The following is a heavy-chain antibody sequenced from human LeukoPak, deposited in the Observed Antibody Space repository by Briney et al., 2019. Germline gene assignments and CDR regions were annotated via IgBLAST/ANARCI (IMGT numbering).Heavy chain of an antibody. D-gene: IGHD3-9*01. V-gene: IGHV1-69*01. CDR2: IIPIFGTA. CDR3: VSLLDYDILTGYPLDY. J-gene: IGHJ4*02. Sequence: ASVKVSCKASGGTFSSYAISWVRQAPGQGLEWMGGIIPIFGTANYAQKFQGRVTITADESTSTAYMELSSLRSEDTAVYYCVSLLDYDILTGYPLDYWGQGTLVTVSS. CDR1: GGTFSSYA.